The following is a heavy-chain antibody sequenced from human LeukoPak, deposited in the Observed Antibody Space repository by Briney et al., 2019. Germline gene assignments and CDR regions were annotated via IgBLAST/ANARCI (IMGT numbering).Heavy chain of an antibody. CDR1: GFTFSSYS. Sequence: KSGGSLRLSCAASGFTFSSYSMNWVRQAPGKGLEWVSSISSSSSYIYYADSVKGRFTISRDNAKNSLYLQMNSLRAEDTAVYYCARGYSYEKDHNWFDPWGQGTLVTVSS. CDR3: ARGYSYEKDHNWFDP. CDR2: ISSSSSYI. V-gene: IGHV3-21*01. D-gene: IGHD5-18*01. J-gene: IGHJ5*02.